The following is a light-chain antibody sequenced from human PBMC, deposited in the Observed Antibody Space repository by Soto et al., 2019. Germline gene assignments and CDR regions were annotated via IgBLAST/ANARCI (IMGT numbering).Light chain of an antibody. CDR1: QSVRSSY. J-gene: IGKJ5*01. CDR2: DAS. V-gene: IGKV3-20*01. Sequence: EIVLTQSPGTLSLSPGERATLSCRASQSVRSSYLAWYQHKPGQAPRLLIYDASSRATGIPDRFSGSGSGTDFTLSISRLEPEDSAVYYCQQYGSSPLITFGQGTRLEMK. CDR3: QQYGSSPLIT.